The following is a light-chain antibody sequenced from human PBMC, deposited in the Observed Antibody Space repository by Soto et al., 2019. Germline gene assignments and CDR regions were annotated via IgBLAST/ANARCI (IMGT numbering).Light chain of an antibody. V-gene: IGLV2-11*01. CDR1: SSDVGGYNY. CDR3: CSYAGSYTFYV. CDR2: DVS. J-gene: IGLJ1*01. Sequence: VLIQPRSVSGSPGQSVTISCTGTSSDVGGYNYVSWYQQHPGKAPKLMIYDVSKRPSGVPDRFSGSKSGNTASLTISGLQAEDEADYYCCSYAGSYTFYVFGTGTKVTVL.